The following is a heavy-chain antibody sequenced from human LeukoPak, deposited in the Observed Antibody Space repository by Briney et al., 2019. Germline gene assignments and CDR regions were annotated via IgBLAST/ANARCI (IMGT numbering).Heavy chain of an antibody. V-gene: IGHV1-69*13. CDR3: ARDRGIAAAGPLYYYYGMDV. Sequence: ASVKVSCKASGGTFSSYAISWVRQAPGQGLEWMGGIIPIFGTANYAQKFQGRVTITADESTSTAYMELSSLRSEDTAVYYCARDRGIAAAGPLYYYYGMDVWGQGTTVTVSS. J-gene: IGHJ6*02. CDR2: IIPIFGTA. D-gene: IGHD6-13*01. CDR1: GGTFSSYA.